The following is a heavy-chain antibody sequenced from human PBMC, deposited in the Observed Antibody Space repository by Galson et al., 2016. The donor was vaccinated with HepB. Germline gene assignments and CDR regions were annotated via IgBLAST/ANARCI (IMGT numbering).Heavy chain of an antibody. CDR1: GFTLTTYA. Sequence: SLRLSCAASGFTLTTYAMTWVRQAPGKGLQWVSGISGSINATYYADSVKGRFIISRDDSKNTLYLQLHSLRAEDTALYYCAKLPSRYYGSGAGYGMDIWGQGTTVTVSS. D-gene: IGHD3-10*01. CDR2: ISGSINAT. J-gene: IGHJ6*02. V-gene: IGHV3-23*01. CDR3: AKLPSRYYGSGAGYGMDI.